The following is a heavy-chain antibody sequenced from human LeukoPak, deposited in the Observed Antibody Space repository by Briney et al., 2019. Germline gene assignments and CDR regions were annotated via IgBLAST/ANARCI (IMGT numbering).Heavy chain of an antibody. V-gene: IGHV4-31*03. J-gene: IGHJ4*02. CDR1: GGSITSGGYY. CDR2: IYYSGYT. CDR3: ARSWFGELSHFNY. D-gene: IGHD3-10*01. Sequence: PSGTLSLTCTVSGGSITSGGYYWSWIRQHPGKGLEWIGHIYYSGYTYYNPSLKSRATMSVDTSKNQFSLKLSSVTAADTAVYYCARSWFGELSHFNYWGQGTLVRVSS.